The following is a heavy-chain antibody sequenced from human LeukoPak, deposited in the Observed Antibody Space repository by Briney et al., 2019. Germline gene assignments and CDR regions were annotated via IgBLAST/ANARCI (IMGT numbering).Heavy chain of an antibody. CDR1: GLTFDDYG. J-gene: IGHJ4*02. V-gene: IGHV3-20*04. Sequence: PGGSLRLSCAVSGLTFDDYGMSWVRQAPGTGLEWVSGINWDGESTGYGDSVQGRFIISRDNDEHALSLQMNGLRAEDTAVYYCARDLSASLYSLAYWGRGTPVTVSS. D-gene: IGHD2-2*01. CDR3: ARDLSASLYSLAY. CDR2: INWDGEST.